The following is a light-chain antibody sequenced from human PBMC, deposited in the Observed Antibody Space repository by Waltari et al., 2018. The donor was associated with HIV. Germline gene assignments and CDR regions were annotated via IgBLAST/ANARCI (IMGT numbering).Light chain of an antibody. Sequence: QSVLTQPPSVSAAPGQTVTISCSGSSSNIGNNYVSWYQQLPGTAPKLLMYDNNKRPSGIPDRFSGSKSGTSATLGITGLQTGDEADYYCGTWDSSLSAGVFGGGTKLTVL. CDR2: DNN. CDR1: SSNIGNNY. J-gene: IGLJ3*02. CDR3: GTWDSSLSAGV. V-gene: IGLV1-51*01.